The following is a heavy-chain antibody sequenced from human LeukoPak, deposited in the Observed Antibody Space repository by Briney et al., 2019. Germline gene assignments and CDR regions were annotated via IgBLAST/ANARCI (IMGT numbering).Heavy chain of an antibody. CDR2: IYYSGST. D-gene: IGHD4-23*01. J-gene: IGHJ4*02. CDR1: GGSISSYY. Sequence: SETLSLTCTVSGGSISSYYWSWIRQPPGKGLEWIGYIYYSGSTNYNPSLKSRVTISVDTSKNQFSLKLSSLTAADTAVYYCARSSTVVRLDYWGQGTLVTVSS. V-gene: IGHV4-59*01. CDR3: ARSSTVVRLDY.